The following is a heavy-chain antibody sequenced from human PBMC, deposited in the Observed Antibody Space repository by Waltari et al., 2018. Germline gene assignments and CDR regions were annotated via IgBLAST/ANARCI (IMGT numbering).Heavy chain of an antibody. D-gene: IGHD3-9*01. CDR2: MNAGNGKT. Sequence: QVQLVQSGAEVKKPGASVKVSCKASGYTFTSYAMHWVRQAPGPRLAWMGWMNAGNGKTKYSQKFQGRVTITRDTSASTAYMELSSLRSEDTAVYYCARDSLGLMSYDILTGYYNGDAFDIWGQGTMVTVSS. CDR3: ARDSLGLMSYDILTGYYNGDAFDI. CDR1: GYTFTSYA. V-gene: IGHV1-3*01. J-gene: IGHJ3*02.